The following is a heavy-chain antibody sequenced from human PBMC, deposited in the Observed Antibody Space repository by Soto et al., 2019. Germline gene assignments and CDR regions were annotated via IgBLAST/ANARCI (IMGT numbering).Heavy chain of an antibody. J-gene: IGHJ4*02. Sequence: PGGSLRLSCAASGFTVSSNYMSWVRQAPGKGLEWVSVIYSGGSTYYADSVKGRFTISRDNSKNTLYLQMNSLRAEDTAVYYCARSLWFGELGTAPPDYWGQGTLVTVSS. V-gene: IGHV3-66*01. CDR2: IYSGGST. CDR3: ARSLWFGELGTAPPDY. CDR1: GFTVSSNY. D-gene: IGHD3-10*01.